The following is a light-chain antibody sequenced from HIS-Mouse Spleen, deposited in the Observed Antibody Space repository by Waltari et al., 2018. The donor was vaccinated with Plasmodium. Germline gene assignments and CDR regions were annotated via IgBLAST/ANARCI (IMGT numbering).Light chain of an antibody. J-gene: IGLJ2*01. V-gene: IGLV2-11*01. CDR1: SRAVGGYSY. CDR3: CSYAGSYTLV. Sequence: QSALTPPRSVSGSPGQSVTLSCPGTSRAVGGYSYVSWYQQHPGKAPKLMIYDVSKRPSGVPDRFSGSKSGNTASLTISGLQAEDEADYYCCSYAGSYTLVFGGGTKLTVL. CDR2: DVS.